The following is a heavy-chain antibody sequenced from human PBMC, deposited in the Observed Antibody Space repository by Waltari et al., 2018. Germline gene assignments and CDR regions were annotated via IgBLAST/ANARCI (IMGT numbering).Heavy chain of an antibody. D-gene: IGHD3-3*01. CDR2: ISYDESNK. J-gene: IGHJ4*02. Sequence: QVQRVESGGGVVQPGRSLRLSCTASGFTFSSCGMHWVRQAPGKGLEWVAVISYDESNKFYGDSVKGRFTISRDNSKNTLYLQMHSLRAEDTAVYYCAKVQDTDLYYFENWGQGTLVTVSS. CDR3: AKVQDTDLYYFEN. CDR1: GFTFSSCG. V-gene: IGHV3-30*18.